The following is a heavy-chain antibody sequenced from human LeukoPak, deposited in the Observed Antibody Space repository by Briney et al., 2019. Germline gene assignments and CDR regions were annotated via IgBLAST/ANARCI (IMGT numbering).Heavy chain of an antibody. V-gene: IGHV3-30*02. CDR1: GLTFSDYG. Sequence: PGRSLRLSCAASGLTFSDYGMHWVRHAPGKGLEWVAFIRYDGCNKYYADSMKGRFTISRDNSKNTLYLQMNGLRAEDTAVYYCAKDNLLARWFFDYWGQGTLVTVSS. CDR3: AKDNLLARWFFDY. CDR2: IRYDGCNK. J-gene: IGHJ4*02. D-gene: IGHD2-15*01.